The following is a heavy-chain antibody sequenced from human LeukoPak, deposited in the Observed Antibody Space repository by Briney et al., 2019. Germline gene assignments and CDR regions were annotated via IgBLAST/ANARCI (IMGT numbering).Heavy chain of an antibody. D-gene: IGHD6-13*01. J-gene: IGHJ6*03. V-gene: IGHV4-39*01. CDR1: GGSISSSSYY. Sequence: SETLSFTCTVSGGSISSSSYYWGWIRQPPGKGLEWIGSIYYSGSTYYNPSLKSRVTISVDTSKNQFSLKLSSVTAADTAVYYCARASPGLHSSSWSRPYYYYYYYMDVWGKGTTVTVSS. CDR3: ARASPGLHSSSWSRPYYYYYYYMDV. CDR2: IYYSGST.